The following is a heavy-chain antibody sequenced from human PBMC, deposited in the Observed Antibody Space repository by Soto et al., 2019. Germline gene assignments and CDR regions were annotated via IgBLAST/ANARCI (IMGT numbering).Heavy chain of an antibody. D-gene: IGHD6-25*01. CDR1: GFTFGSFQ. CDR3: AREAAYRVWFAGGYFGL. CDR2: ISGSGDTI. Sequence: GGSLRLSCEASGFTFGSFQMNWVRQAPGRGLEWSSHISGSGDTIYYADSVKGRFTISRDNAKDSLALHMNSLRAEDTGVYFCAREAAYRVWFAGGYFGLWGHGTQVTVSS. V-gene: IGHV3-48*03. J-gene: IGHJ4*01.